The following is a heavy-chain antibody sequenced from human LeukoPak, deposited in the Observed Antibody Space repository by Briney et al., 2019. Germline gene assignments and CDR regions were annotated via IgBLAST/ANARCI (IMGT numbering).Heavy chain of an antibody. D-gene: IGHD2-15*01. Sequence: SETLSLTCTVSGGSISSYYWSWIRQPPGKGLEWIGYIYYCGSTNYNPSLKSRVTISVDTSKNQFSLKLSSVTAADTAVYYCARVSGGGSFNYWGQGTLVTVSS. J-gene: IGHJ4*02. CDR3: ARVSGGGSFNY. CDR2: IYYCGST. CDR1: GGSISSYY. V-gene: IGHV4-59*01.